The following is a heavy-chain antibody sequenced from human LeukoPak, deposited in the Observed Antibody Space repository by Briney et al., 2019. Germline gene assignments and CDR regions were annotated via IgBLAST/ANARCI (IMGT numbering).Heavy chain of an antibody. CDR2: IDWDDDK. D-gene: IGHD5-18*01. J-gene: IGHJ4*02. V-gene: IGHV2-70*11. CDR1: GFSLSTSGMC. Sequence: ESGPTLVNPTQTLTLTCTFSGFSLSTSGMCVSWIRQPPGKALEWLARIDWDDDKYHSTSLKTRLTISKDTSKNQVVLTVTNMHPVDTATYYCARSGYSYGCPDWGQGTLVTVSS. CDR3: ARSGYSYGCPD.